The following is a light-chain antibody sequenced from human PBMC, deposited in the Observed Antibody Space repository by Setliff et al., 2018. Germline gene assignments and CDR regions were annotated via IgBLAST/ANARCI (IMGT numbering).Light chain of an antibody. CDR1: SSDVGSYDL. CDR3: SSNTNSNTLVI. V-gene: IGLV2-14*03. Sequence: QSVLTQPASVSGSPGQSITISCSGTSSDVGSYDLVSWYQQHPGKAPKLIIYAVSDRPSGVSNRFSGSKSGNTASLTISGLQAEDEADYYCSSNTNSNTLVIFGGGTKVTVL. J-gene: IGLJ2*01. CDR2: AVS.